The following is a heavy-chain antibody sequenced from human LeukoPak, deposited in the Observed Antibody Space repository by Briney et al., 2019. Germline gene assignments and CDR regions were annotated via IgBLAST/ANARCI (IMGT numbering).Heavy chain of an antibody. V-gene: IGHV3-48*03. CDR3: ARESSSLTCPDFYY. CDR1: GFTFSSYE. D-gene: IGHD6-13*01. J-gene: IGHJ4*02. CDR2: IRNGGSII. Sequence: PGGSLRLSCAASGFTFSSYEMNWVRQAPGKGLEWVSYIRNGGSIIYYADSVKGRFTIPRGNAKNSLYLQMNSVRAEGTGVYYCARESSSLTCPDFYYWGQGTLVTVS.